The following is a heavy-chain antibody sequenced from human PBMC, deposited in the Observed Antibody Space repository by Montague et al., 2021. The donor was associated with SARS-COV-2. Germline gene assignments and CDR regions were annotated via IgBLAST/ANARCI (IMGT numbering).Heavy chain of an antibody. J-gene: IGHJ6*02. CDR3: ARDPWRITNFGVVTRYGIDV. Sequence: SETLSLTCTVSGGSISSDSYYWSWIRQPTGKELEWIGYIYYSGSTNYNLSLQSRITLSVDTSKNQFSLNLSSVTATDTAVYYCARDPWRITNFGVVTRYGIDVWGQGTKVTVSS. CDR2: IYYSGST. D-gene: IGHD3-3*01. CDR1: GGSISSDSYY. V-gene: IGHV4-61*01.